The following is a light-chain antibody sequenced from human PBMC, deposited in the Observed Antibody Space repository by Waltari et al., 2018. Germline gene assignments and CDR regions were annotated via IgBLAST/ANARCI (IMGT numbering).Light chain of an antibody. CDR3: AAWDDSLNGVV. J-gene: IGLJ2*01. Sequence: QSVLTQPPSASGTPGQRVTLSCSGSSSNIRSNTVNWYQQLPGTAPKLLIYSNSRRPSGVPDRFSGSKSGTSASLAISGLQSEDEADYYCAAWDDSLNGVVFGGGTKLTVL. CDR2: SNS. CDR1: SSNIRSNT. V-gene: IGLV1-44*01.